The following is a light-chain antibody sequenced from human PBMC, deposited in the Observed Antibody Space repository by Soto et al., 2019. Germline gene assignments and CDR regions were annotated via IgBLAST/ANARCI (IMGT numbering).Light chain of an antibody. J-gene: IGLJ3*02. CDR2: EVN. Sequence: QSAPTQPPSASGSPGQSVTIPCTGTSSDVGDYNYVSWYQQHPGKVPKLMIYEVNNRPSGVSNRFSGSKSGNTASLTISGLQPEDEADYYCLSYTSANTRVFGGGTKLTVL. CDR1: SSDVGDYNY. CDR3: LSYTSANTRV. V-gene: IGLV2-14*01.